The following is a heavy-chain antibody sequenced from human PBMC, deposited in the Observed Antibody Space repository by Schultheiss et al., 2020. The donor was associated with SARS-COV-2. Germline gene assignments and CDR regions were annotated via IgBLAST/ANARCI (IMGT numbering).Heavy chain of an antibody. D-gene: IGHD6-25*01. CDR1: GGSISSGDYY. J-gene: IGHJ6*02. CDR2: IYYSGST. Sequence: SETLSLTCTVSGGSISSGDYYWSWIRQPPGKGLEWIGYIYYSGSTYYNPSLKSRVTISVDTSKNQFSLKLSSVTAADTAVYYCARRSDWDRGGMDVWGQGTTVTVSS. V-gene: IGHV4-30-4*01. CDR3: ARRSDWDRGGMDV.